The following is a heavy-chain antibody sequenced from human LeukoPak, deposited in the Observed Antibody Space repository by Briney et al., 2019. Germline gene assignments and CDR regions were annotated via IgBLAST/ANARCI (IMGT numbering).Heavy chain of an antibody. CDR3: ARDRTVTKFDY. D-gene: IGHD4-17*01. J-gene: IGHJ4*02. CDR2: IYRTGST. V-gene: IGHV4-38-2*02. Sequence: SETLSLTCAVSGYSISTAYFWGWIRQPPGKGLEWIGCIYRTGSTYYNPSLESRVTISVDTSKNQFSLKLSSVTAADTAVYYCARDRTVTKFDYWGQGTLVTVSS. CDR1: GYSISTAYF.